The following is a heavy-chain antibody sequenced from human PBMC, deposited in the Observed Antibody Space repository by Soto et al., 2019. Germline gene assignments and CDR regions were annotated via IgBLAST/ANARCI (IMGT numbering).Heavy chain of an antibody. D-gene: IGHD3-10*01. CDR1: GGYIRSSDW. CDR2: IYHSGTN. CDR3: ARRGYYGSGSPKGAHDY. V-gene: IGHV4-4*02. J-gene: IGHJ4*02. Sequence: PSETLCLTCTVSGGYIRSSDWWSWVRQPPGKGLEWIGEIYHSGTNNYSPSLKSRVTLSVDKSKNQFSLKLSSVTAADTAVYYCARRGYYGSGSPKGAHDYWGQGTLVTVSS.